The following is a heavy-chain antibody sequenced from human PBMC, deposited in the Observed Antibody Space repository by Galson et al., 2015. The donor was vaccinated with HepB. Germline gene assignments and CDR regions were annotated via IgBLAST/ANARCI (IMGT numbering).Heavy chain of an antibody. CDR1: GGTFSSYA. CDR2: IIPIYVTP. CDR3: GRLNPGVNGTNGICPLLYYYHGVDA. D-gene: IGHD2-8*01. V-gene: IGHV1-69*06. Sequence: SVKVSCKASGGTFSSYAIGWIRQAPGQGLEWMGGIIPIYVTPHYPQKFQGRVTITVDKSSSIAYMELSSLKSEDTAVYYCGRLNPGVNGTNGICPLLYYYHGVDAWCQGTTVTVSS. J-gene: IGHJ6*02.